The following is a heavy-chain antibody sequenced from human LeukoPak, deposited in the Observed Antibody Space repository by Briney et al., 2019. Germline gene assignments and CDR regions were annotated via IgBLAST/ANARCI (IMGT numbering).Heavy chain of an antibody. D-gene: IGHD3-10*01. CDR3: ARGGLWFGEPGSVDN. V-gene: IGHV4-38-2*02. Sequence: PSETLSLTCTVSGYSISSGYYWGWIRQPPGKGLEWIGSIYHSGSTYYNPSLKSRVTISVDTSKNQFSLKLSSVTAADTAVYYCARGGLWFGEPGSVDNWGQGTLVTVSS. CDR2: IYHSGST. CDR1: GYSISSGYY. J-gene: IGHJ4*02.